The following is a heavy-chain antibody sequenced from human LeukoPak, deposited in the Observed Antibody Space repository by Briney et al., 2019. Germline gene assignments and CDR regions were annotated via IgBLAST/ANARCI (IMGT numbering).Heavy chain of an antibody. V-gene: IGHV3-30*18. CDR1: GFTFSSYG. Sequence: GRSLRLSCAASGFTFSSYGMHWVRQAPGKGLEWVAVISYDGSNKYYADSVKGRFTISRDNSKNTLYLQMNSLRAEDTAVYCCAKASYYDSSGYSPGYYWGQGTLVTVSS. D-gene: IGHD3-22*01. J-gene: IGHJ4*02. CDR3: AKASYYDSSGYSPGYY. CDR2: ISYDGSNK.